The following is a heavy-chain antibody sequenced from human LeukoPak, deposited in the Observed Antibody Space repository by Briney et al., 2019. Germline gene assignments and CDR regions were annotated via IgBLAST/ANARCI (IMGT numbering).Heavy chain of an antibody. CDR3: VRWSGTYPLYYLDY. V-gene: IGHV3-30*02. CDR1: GFTFSGHG. CDR2: IRYDGIDK. D-gene: IGHD3-3*01. J-gene: IGHJ4*02. Sequence: GGSLRLSCATSGFTFSGHGMHWVRQAPGKGLECVASIRYDGIDKYYSESVKGRFTISKDNTKNTLFLYMNSLRPEDTAVYYCVRWSGTYPLYYLDYWGQGTLVTVSS.